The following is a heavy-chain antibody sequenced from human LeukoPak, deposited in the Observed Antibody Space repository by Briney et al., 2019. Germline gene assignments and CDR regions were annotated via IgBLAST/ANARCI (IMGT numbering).Heavy chain of an antibody. D-gene: IGHD6-13*01. V-gene: IGHV1-8*01. CDR2: MNPNSGNT. J-gene: IGHJ4*02. CDR3: ARVRAAAGAFDY. Sequence: GASVKVSCKASGYTFTSYDTNWVRQATGQGLEWVGWMNPNSGNTGYSQKFQGRVTMTRNTSISTAYMELSSLRSEDTAVYYCARVRAAAGAFDYWGQGTLVTVSS. CDR1: GYTFTSYD.